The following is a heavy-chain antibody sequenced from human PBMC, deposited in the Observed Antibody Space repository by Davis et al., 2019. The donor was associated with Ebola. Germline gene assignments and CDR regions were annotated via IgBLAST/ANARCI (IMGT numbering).Heavy chain of an antibody. Sequence: GESLKISCAASEFTFSDYWMHWVRQAPGKGLEWVSRINSDGSNTDYADSVKGRFSISRDSTSNTLYLQMNGLRAEDTAVYYCARSSYQPDYWGQGTLVTVSS. CDR1: EFTFSDYW. V-gene: IGHV3-74*01. CDR3: ARSSYQPDY. D-gene: IGHD2-2*01. CDR2: INSDGSNT. J-gene: IGHJ4*02.